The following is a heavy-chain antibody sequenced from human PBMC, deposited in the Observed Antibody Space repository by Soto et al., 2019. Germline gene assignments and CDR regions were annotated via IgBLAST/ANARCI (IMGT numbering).Heavy chain of an antibody. D-gene: IGHD1-7*01. Sequence: PGGSLRLACAASGFTFTNASITWVRQAPGKGLEWVGRIKSKSDGGTIDYAAPVKGRFTISRDDSKNTVYLQMNSLKIEDAAVYYCSVVSWNYPDHFENWGQGTLVTVSS. J-gene: IGHJ4*02. V-gene: IGHV3-15*01. CDR3: SVVSWNYPDHFEN. CDR1: GFTFTNAS. CDR2: IKSKSDGGTI.